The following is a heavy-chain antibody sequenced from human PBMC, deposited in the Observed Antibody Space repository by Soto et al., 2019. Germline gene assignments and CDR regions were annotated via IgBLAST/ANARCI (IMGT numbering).Heavy chain of an antibody. CDR3: ARGHYYYGMDV. CDR2: IYYSGTT. J-gene: IGHJ6*02. CDR1: GGSISSSY. V-gene: IGHV4-59*04. Sequence: TLSLTCSVSGGSISSSYWNWIRQPPGKGLEWIGYIYYSGTTYYTPSLKSRLTMSMDRANDHFSLNLTSVTAADTAVYFCARGHYYYGMDVWGQGITVTVSS.